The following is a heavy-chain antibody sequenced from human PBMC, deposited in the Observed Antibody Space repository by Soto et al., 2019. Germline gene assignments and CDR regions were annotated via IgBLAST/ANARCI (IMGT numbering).Heavy chain of an antibody. CDR2: IYRTGST. J-gene: IGHJ4*02. Sequence: PSETLSLTCAVSGGSFTSNNWWTWVRQPPGQGLEWIGEIYRTGSTNYNPSLKSRVTISLDKSENQFSLKVTSLTAADTAVYYCASRDPGTSVDYWGQGTLVTVST. V-gene: IGHV4-4*02. D-gene: IGHD1-7*01. CDR3: ASRDPGTSVDY. CDR1: GGSFTSNNW.